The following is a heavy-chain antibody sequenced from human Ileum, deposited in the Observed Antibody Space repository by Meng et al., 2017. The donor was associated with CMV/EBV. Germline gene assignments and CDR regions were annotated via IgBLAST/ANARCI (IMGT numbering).Heavy chain of an antibody. V-gene: IGHV4-30-4*08. J-gene: IGHJ5*02. D-gene: IGHD3-22*01. Sequence: SGNSINSGADYRTWVRQPQGKGLEWIGYSYYSGRPYYDPSLRSRLLISLDSSKNQFSLKLTSVTAADTAVYYCARGGDSRGGAWFDPWGQGTLVTVSS. CDR3: ARGGDSRGGAWFDP. CDR2: SYYSGRP. CDR1: GNSINSGADY.